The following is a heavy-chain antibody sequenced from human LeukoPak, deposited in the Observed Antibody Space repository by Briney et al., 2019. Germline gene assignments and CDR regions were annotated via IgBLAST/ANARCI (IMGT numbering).Heavy chain of an antibody. CDR2: INHSGST. CDR1: GGSFSGYY. Sequence: SETLSLTCAVYGGSFSGYYWSWIRQPPGKGLEWIGEINHSGSTNYNPSLKSRVTISVDTSKNQFSLKLSSVTAADTAVYYCARDPGGVYTNSHNCDYWGQGTLVTVSS. D-gene: IGHD3-16*01. J-gene: IGHJ4*02. V-gene: IGHV4-34*01. CDR3: ARDPGGVYTNSHNCDY.